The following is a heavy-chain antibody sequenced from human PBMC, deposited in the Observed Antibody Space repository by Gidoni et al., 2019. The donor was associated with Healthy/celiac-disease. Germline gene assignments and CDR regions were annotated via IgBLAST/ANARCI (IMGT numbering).Heavy chain of an antibody. J-gene: IGHJ4*02. CDR2: ISSSSSTI. V-gene: IGHV3-48*02. Sequence: EVQLVESGGGLVQPGGSLRLSCAASGFTFSSYSMNWVRQAPGKGLEWVSYISSSSSTIYYADSVKGRFTISIDNAKNSLYLQMNSLRDEDTAVYYCAREYYDSSGYYPLDSWGQGTLVTVSS. CDR3: AREYYDSSGYYPLDS. D-gene: IGHD3-22*01. CDR1: GFTFSSYS.